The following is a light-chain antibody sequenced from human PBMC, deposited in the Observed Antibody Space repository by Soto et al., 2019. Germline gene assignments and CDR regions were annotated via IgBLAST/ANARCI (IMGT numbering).Light chain of an antibody. Sequence: DIQMTQSPSTLYASVGDRVTITCRASQSIGASLAWFQQKPGEAPNLLIYKASSLESGVPSRFSGSGSGTEFTRTISTLQPDDFATYYCQQYNSSPLTFGGGTKVEIK. V-gene: IGKV1-5*03. CDR3: QQYNSSPLT. CDR1: QSIGAS. CDR2: KAS. J-gene: IGKJ4*01.